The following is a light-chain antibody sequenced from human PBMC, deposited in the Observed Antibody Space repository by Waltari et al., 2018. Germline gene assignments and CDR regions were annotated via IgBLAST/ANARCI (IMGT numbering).Light chain of an antibody. Sequence: EIVLTQSPGTLSLSPGERATLSCRAIQSVSSSYLAWYQQKPGQAPRLLIYGASSRATAIPDRFSGSGSGTDFTLNISRLEPVDFAVYYCQKYGSSLLTFGGGTKVEIK. V-gene: IGKV3-20*01. J-gene: IGKJ4*01. CDR2: GAS. CDR1: QSVSSSY. CDR3: QKYGSSLLT.